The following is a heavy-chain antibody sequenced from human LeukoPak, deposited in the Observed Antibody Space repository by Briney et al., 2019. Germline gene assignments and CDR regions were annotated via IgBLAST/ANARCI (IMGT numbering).Heavy chain of an antibody. J-gene: IGHJ4*02. CDR3: ARRMGYYDSSGYHFDY. CDR1: GYSFTSYW. Sequence: GESLNISCKGSGYSFTSYWIGWARQMPGKGLEGLGIFYPGDFDTRYSPPFQGEVTISADKSISTAYLQWSSLKASDTAMYYCARRMGYYDSSGYHFDYWGQGNLVTVSS. CDR2: FYPGDFDT. V-gene: IGHV5-51*01. D-gene: IGHD3-22*01.